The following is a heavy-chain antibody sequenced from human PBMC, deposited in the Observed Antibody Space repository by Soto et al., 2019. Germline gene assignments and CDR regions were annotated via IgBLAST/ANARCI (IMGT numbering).Heavy chain of an antibody. D-gene: IGHD3-22*01. CDR3: ARATYYDSSGHKYYFDY. Sequence: QVQLVQSGAEVKKPGSSVKVSCKASGGTFSSYAISWVRQAPGQGLEWMGGIIPIFGTANYAQKFQGSVTITADKSTSTAYMELSSLRSEDTAVYYCARATYYDSSGHKYYFDYWGQGTLVTVSS. J-gene: IGHJ4*02. V-gene: IGHV1-69*06. CDR2: IIPIFGTA. CDR1: GGTFSSYA.